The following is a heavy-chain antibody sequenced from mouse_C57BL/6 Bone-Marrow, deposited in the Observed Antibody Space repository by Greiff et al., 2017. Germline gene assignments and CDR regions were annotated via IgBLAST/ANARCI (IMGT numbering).Heavy chain of an antibody. CDR2: IDPSDSYT. D-gene: IGHD1-1*01. CDR3: ARGYCGSSYYYFDY. CDR1: GYTFTSYW. J-gene: IGHJ2*01. V-gene: IGHV1-50*01. Sequence: QVQLQQPGAELVKPGASVKLSCKASGYTFTSYWMQWVKQRPGQGLEWIGEIDPSDSYTNYNQKFKGKATLTVDTSSSTAYMQLSSLTSEDSAVYYCARGYCGSSYYYFDYWGQGTTLTVSS.